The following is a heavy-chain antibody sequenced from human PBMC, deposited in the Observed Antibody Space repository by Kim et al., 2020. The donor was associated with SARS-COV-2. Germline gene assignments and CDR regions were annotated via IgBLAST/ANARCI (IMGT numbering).Heavy chain of an antibody. CDR2: INSDGSST. V-gene: IGHV3-74*01. CDR3: ARDLRTSPIQLWSYYYYYGMDV. D-gene: IGHD5-18*01. Sequence: GGSLRLSCAASGFTSSSYWMHWARQAPGKGLVWVSRINSDGSSTSYADSVKGRFTISRDNAKNTLYLQMNSLRAEDTAVYYCARDLRTSPIQLWSYYYYYGMDVWGQGTTVTVSS. CDR1: GFTSSSYW. J-gene: IGHJ6*02.